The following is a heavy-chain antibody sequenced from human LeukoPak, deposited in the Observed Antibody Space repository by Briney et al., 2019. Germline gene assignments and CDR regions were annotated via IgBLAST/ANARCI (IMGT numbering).Heavy chain of an antibody. D-gene: IGHD6-19*01. V-gene: IGHV3-21*01. CDR2: ISSSSSYI. CDR3: ARDLVLSVAGTDY. Sequence: GGSLRLSCAASGFTFSSYSMNWVRQAPGKGLEWVSSISSSSSYIYYADSVKGRFTISRDNAKNSLYLQMNSLRAEDTAVYYCARDLVLSVAGTDYWGQGTLVTVSS. CDR1: GFTFSSYS. J-gene: IGHJ4*02.